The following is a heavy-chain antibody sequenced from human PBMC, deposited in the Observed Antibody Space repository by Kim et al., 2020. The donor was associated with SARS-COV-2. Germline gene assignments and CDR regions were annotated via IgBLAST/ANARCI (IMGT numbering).Heavy chain of an antibody. CDR1: GFTFSSYA. Sequence: GGSLRLSCAASGFTFSSYAMSWVRQAPGKGLEWVSAISGSGGSTYYADSVKGRFTISRDNSKNTLYLQMNSLRAEDTAVYYCAKRQQLPSAYSHYYYYYGMDVWGQGTTVTVSS. CDR3: AKRQQLPSAYSHYYYYYGMDV. J-gene: IGHJ6*02. V-gene: IGHV3-23*01. D-gene: IGHD6-13*01. CDR2: ISGSGGST.